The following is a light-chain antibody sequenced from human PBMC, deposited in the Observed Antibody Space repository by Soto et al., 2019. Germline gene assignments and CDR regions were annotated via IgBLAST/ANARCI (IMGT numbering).Light chain of an antibody. CDR2: AAS. Sequence: DIQMTQSPSSLSVSVGDRVTITCQASQDINKYLNWYQQKPGKAPKLLIYAASDLDTGIPPRFSGSGSGTDFTFTISSLQPEDFETYYCQQYDDFPLTFGGGTRVETK. CDR3: QQYDDFPLT. V-gene: IGKV1-33*01. J-gene: IGKJ4*01. CDR1: QDINKY.